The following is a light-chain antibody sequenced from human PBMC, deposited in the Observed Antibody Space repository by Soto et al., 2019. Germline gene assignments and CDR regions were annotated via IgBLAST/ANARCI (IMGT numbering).Light chain of an antibody. J-gene: IGLJ2*01. Sequence: QSVLTQPRSVSGSPGQSITISCSGTIRDIGGYNFISWYQQHPGAAPKIIIYDVSKRPSGVPDRFSGSTSGNTASLTISGLQAEDDAFYYCCSYAGSNTLAFGGGTKLTVL. V-gene: IGLV2-11*01. CDR2: DVS. CDR3: CSYAGSNTLA. CDR1: IRDIGGYNF.